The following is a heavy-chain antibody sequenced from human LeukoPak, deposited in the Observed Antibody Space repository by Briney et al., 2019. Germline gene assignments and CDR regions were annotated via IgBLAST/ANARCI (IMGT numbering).Heavy chain of an antibody. CDR1: GYTFTAYY. CDR2: INPNSGAT. Sequence: VKVSCKASGYTFTAYYMHWVRQAPGQGLEWMGRINPNSGATIYAQNFQRRVTMTTDTSISTAYMELTRLGSDDTAVYYCARGTAMVTHFDYWGQGTLVTVSS. V-gene: IGHV1-2*06. CDR3: ARGTAMVTHFDY. D-gene: IGHD5-18*01. J-gene: IGHJ4*02.